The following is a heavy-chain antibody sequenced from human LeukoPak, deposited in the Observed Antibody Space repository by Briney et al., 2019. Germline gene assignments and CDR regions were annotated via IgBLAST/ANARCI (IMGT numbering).Heavy chain of an antibody. CDR1: GYTFTSYG. D-gene: IGHD3-22*01. Sequence: SCKASGYTFTSYGISWVRQAPGKGLEWVSSISSSSSYIYYADSVKGRFTISRDNAKNSLYLQMNSLRAEDTAVYYCAREPYYYDSSAFDYWGQGTLVTVSS. CDR2: ISSSSSYI. CDR3: AREPYYYDSSAFDY. V-gene: IGHV3-21*01. J-gene: IGHJ4*02.